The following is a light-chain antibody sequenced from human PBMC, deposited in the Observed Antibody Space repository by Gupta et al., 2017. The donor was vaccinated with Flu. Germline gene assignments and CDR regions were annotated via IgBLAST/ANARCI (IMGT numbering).Light chain of an antibody. CDR3: QHDRYSPRP. V-gene: IGKV3-20*01. Sequence: EIVLTQSPGTLSLSPGERATLSCRASQSVSSNYLAWYQQKPGQAPRLLIYDTSSRATGIPDRFSGSGSGTDFILTISRLEPDDFAVYYCQHDRYSPRPFGGGTRVEIK. CDR2: DTS. CDR1: QSVSSNY. J-gene: IGKJ4*01.